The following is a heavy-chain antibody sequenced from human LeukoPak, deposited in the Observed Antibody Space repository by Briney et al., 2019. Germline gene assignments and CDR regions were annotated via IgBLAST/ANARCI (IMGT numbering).Heavy chain of an antibody. CDR3: ARDAYYYDSSGYDPRSTNWFAR. CDR1: GGSFSGYY. CDR2: INHSGST. V-gene: IGHV4-34*01. J-gene: IGHJ5*02. D-gene: IGHD3-22*01. Sequence: SETLSLTCAVYGGSFSGYYWSWIRQPPGKGLEWIGEINHSGSTNYNPSLKSRVTISVDTSKNQFSLKLSSVTAADTAVYYCARDAYYYDSSGYDPRSTNWFARWGQGTLVTVSS.